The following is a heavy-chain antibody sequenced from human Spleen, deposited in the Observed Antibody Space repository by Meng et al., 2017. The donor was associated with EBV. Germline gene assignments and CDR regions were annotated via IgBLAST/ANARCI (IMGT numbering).Heavy chain of an antibody. CDR3: ARAGLRGTPMIRGRYDY. V-gene: IGHV4-34*02. Sequence: QVQLQQWGAGLFKPSEALSLPCAVYGGSFSGYYWSWIRQPPGKGLEWIGEINHSGSANYNPSLKSRVTMSVDTSKNQFSLKLTSVTAADTSVYYCARAGLRGTPMIRGRYDYWGQGTLVTVSS. D-gene: IGHD3-10*01. CDR2: INHSGSA. CDR1: GGSFSGYY. J-gene: IGHJ4*02.